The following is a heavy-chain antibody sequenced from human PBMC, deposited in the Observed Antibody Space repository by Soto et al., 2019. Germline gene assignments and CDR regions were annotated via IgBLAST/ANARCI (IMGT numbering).Heavy chain of an antibody. V-gene: IGHV3-64*01. CDR3: ARAGYCSGGSCYSDYYYYYMDV. CDR1: GFTFSSYA. J-gene: IGHJ6*03. D-gene: IGHD2-15*01. CDR2: ISSNGGST. Sequence: PGGSLRLSCAASGFTFSSYAMHWVRQAPGKGLEYVSAISSNGGSTYYANSVKGRFTISRDNSKNTLYLQMGSLRAEDMAVYYCARAGYCSGGSCYSDYYYYYMDVWGKGTTVTVSS.